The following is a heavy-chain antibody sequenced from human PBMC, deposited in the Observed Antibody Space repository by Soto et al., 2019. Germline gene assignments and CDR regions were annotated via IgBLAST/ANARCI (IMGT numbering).Heavy chain of an antibody. CDR3: ARGYCSGGSCLEYFQH. Sequence: ASVKVSCKASGGTFSSYAISWVRQAPGQGLEWMGWISGFNGNTKESEKLQGRVTLTTDTAANTAHMELRGLRSDDTAVYYCARGYCSGGSCLEYFQHWGQGTLVTVSS. CDR1: GGTFSSYA. CDR2: ISGFNGNT. J-gene: IGHJ1*01. D-gene: IGHD2-15*01. V-gene: IGHV1-18*01.